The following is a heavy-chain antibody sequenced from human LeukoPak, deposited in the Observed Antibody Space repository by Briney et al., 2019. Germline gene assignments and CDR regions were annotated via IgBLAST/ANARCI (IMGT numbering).Heavy chain of an antibody. J-gene: IGHJ3*02. D-gene: IGHD3-22*01. CDR2: IRSKAYGVTT. CDR1: GFPFGDYV. Sequence: GSLLLSCTASGFPFGDYVMSWVRPAPGKGREGVGFIRSKAYGVTTKTAASVKGIFTISRDDSRSIAYLQMNSLKTEDTAVYYCTRRYNYDSSGYYYVRDAFDIWGQGTMVTVSS. V-gene: IGHV3-49*04. CDR3: TRRYNYDSSGYYYVRDAFDI.